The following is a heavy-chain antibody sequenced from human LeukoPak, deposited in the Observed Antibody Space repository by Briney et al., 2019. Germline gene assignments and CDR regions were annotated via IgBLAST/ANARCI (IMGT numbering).Heavy chain of an antibody. V-gene: IGHV3-23*01. J-gene: IGHJ1*01. Sequence: GGSLRLSCAASGFTFSSYAMSWVRQAPGKGLEWVSAISGSGGSTYYADSAKGRFTISRDNSKNTLYLQMNSLRAEDTAVYYCARDQRYCGGDCYYFQHWGQGTLVTVSS. CDR1: GFTFSSYA. D-gene: IGHD2-21*02. CDR2: ISGSGGST. CDR3: ARDQRYCGGDCYYFQH.